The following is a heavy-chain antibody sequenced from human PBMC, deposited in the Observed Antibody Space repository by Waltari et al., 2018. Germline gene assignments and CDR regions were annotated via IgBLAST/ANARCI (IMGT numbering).Heavy chain of an antibody. CDR2: IWYDGSNK. CDR3: AKVQAEYSGYVTIDY. D-gene: IGHD5-12*01. J-gene: IGHJ4*02. Sequence: QVQLVESGGGVVQPGRSLRLSCSASGFPLRRYGVHWVRQAPGKGLEGVAVIWYDGSNKYYADSVKGRFTISRDNYKNTLYLQMNSLRAEDTAVYYCAKVQAEYSGYVTIDYWGQGTLVTVSS. V-gene: IGHV3-30*18. CDR1: GFPLRRYG.